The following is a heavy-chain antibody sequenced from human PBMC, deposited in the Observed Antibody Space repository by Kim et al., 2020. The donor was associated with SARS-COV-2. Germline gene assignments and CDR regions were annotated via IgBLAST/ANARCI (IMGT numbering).Heavy chain of an antibody. D-gene: IGHD2-2*01. V-gene: IGHV3-21*01. CDR2: ISSSSANI. Sequence: GGSLRLSCAASGLTSSFYSMNWVRQAPGKGLEWVSSISSSSANIYYADSVKGRFTISRDNAKNSLFLQINSLRAEDTAVYYCATISGCGSRSCSRDMSDYWGQGTLVTVSS. CDR1: GLTSSFYS. CDR3: ATISGCGSRSCSRDMSDY. J-gene: IGHJ4*02.